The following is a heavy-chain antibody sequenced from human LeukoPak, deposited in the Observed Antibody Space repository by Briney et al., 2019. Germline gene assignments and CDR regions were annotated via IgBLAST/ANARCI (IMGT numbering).Heavy chain of an antibody. V-gene: IGHV4-31*03. CDR2: IYYSGST. J-gene: IGHJ3*02. CDR1: GGSISSGGYY. Sequence: PSQTLSLTCTVSGGSISSGGYYWSWIRQHPGKGLEWIGYIYYSGSTYYNPSLKSRVTISVDTSKNQFSLKLSSVTAADTAVYYCARDNGDFFQRAFDIRGQGTMVTVSS. CDR3: ARDNGDFFQRAFDI. D-gene: IGHD4-17*01.